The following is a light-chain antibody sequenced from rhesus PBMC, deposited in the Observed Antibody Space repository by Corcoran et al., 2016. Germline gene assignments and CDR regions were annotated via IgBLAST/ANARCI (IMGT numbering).Light chain of an antibody. CDR1: QSVGSY. J-gene: IGKJ1*01. V-gene: IGKV3-24*04. CDR2: GAS. CDR3: QQSSNSWT. Sequence: ETVVTQSPATLSLSPGERATLSCRASQSVGSYLAWYQQKPGQAPRLLNYGASRRATGIPERLSGSGAGTDFTLTISSLEPEDVGVYYCQQSSNSWTCGQGTKVEIK.